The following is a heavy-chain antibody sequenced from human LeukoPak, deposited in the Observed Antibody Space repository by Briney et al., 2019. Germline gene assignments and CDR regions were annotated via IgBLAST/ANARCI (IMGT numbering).Heavy chain of an antibody. CDR3: TTRAYCSSTSCYSDY. Sequence: GGSLRLSCAASGFTFSNAWMSWVRQAPGKGLEWVGRIKSKTDGGTTDYAAPVKGRFTISRDDSKNTLYLQMNSLKTEDTAVYYCTTRAYCSSTSCYSDYWGQGTLVTVSS. CDR1: GFTFSNAW. CDR2: IKSKTDGGTT. J-gene: IGHJ4*02. D-gene: IGHD2-2*01. V-gene: IGHV3-15*01.